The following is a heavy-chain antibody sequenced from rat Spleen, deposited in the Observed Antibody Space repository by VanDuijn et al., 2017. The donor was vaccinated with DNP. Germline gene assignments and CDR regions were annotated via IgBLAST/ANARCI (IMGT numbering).Heavy chain of an antibody. V-gene: IGHV5-7*01. D-gene: IGHD1-7*01. CDR2: INYDGGST. J-gene: IGHJ2*01. CDR3: AREITGMTLDY. Sequence: EVQLVESGGDLVQPGRSLKLSCATSGFTFSDYDMAWVRQAPKKGLEWVVTINYDGGSTYYRDSLKGRFTISRDTAKSTLYLQMDSLRSEDTATYFCAREITGMTLDYWGQGVMVTVSS. CDR1: GFTFSDYD.